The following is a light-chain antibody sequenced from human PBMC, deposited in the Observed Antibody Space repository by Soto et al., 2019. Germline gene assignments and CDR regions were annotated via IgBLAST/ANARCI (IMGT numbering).Light chain of an antibody. CDR2: DVS. Sequence: QPASVSGSPGQSITISCTGTSSDVGGYNYVSWYQQHPGKAPKLMIYDVSNRPTGVSNRFSGSKSGNTASLTISGLQAEDEADYYCSSYTTSSTYVFGTGTKLTVL. J-gene: IGLJ1*01. V-gene: IGLV2-14*01. CDR1: SSDVGGYNY. CDR3: SSYTTSSTYV.